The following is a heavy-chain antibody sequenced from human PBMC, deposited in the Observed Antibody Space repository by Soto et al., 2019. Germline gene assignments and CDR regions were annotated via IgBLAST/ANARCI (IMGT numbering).Heavy chain of an antibody. J-gene: IGHJ4*02. CDR1: GGSISSYY. Sequence: QVQLQESGPGLVKPSETLSLTCTVSGGSISSYYWSWIRQPPGKGLEWIGYIYYSGSTNYNPSLKSRVTISVDTSKNQFSLKLSSVTAADTAVYYCARVGEDWGQGTLVTVSS. CDR3: ARVGED. D-gene: IGHD3-10*01. V-gene: IGHV4-59*01. CDR2: IYYSGST.